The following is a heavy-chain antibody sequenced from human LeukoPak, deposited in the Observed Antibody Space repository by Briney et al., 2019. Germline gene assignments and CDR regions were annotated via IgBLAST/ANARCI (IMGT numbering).Heavy chain of an antibody. D-gene: IGHD3-3*01. V-gene: IGHV3-74*03. CDR3: AKDRREHSLEGSFDN. J-gene: IGHJ4*02. CDR2: ISGDGRET. CDR1: GFTFSRHW. Sequence: GGSLRLSCEVSGFTFSRHWMRWVRQAPGKGLMWVSHISGDGRETKYADSVKGRLTISRDNSKNTLYLQMNSLRAEDTAIYYCAKDRREHSLEGSFDNWGQGTLVTVSS.